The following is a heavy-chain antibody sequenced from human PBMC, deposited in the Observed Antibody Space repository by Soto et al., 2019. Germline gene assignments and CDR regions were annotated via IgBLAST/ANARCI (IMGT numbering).Heavy chain of an antibody. D-gene: IGHD3-10*01. CDR3: ARRLYGSGHYYYYVMDV. J-gene: IGHJ6*02. V-gene: IGHV5-10-1*01. Sequence: GESLKISCKGSGYSFTSYWIAWVRQMPGKGLEWMGRIDPSDSYTNYSPSFQGHVTISADKSISTAYLQWSSLKASDTAMYYCARRLYGSGHYYYYVMDVWGQGTTVTVSS. CDR2: IDPSDSYT. CDR1: GYSFTSYW.